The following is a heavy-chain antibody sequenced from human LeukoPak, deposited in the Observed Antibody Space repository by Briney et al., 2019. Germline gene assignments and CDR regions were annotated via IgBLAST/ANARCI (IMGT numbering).Heavy chain of an antibody. CDR3: AREVNVLRGYSYGSDAFDM. J-gene: IGHJ3*02. D-gene: IGHD5-18*01. V-gene: IGHV3-30*04. CDR2: ISYDGSNK. Sequence: GGSLRLSCAASGFTFSSYAMHWVRQAPGKGLEWVAVISYDGSNKYYADSVKGRFTISRDNSKNTLYLQMNSLRAEDTAVYYCAREVNVLRGYSYGSDAFDMWGQGTMVTVSS. CDR1: GFTFSSYA.